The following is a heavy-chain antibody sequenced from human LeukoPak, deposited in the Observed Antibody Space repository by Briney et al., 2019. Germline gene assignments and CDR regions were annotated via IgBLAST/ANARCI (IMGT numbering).Heavy chain of an antibody. D-gene: IGHD3-10*01. J-gene: IGHJ4*02. Sequence: ASVKVSCKASGYTFTSYGISWVRQAPGQGLEWMGWISAYNGNTNYAQKLQGRVTMTTDTSTSTAYMELRSLRSDDTAVYYCARTARSAPEDVYYYGSESHINDYWGQGTLVTVSS. V-gene: IGHV1-18*01. CDR3: ARTARSAPEDVYYYGSESHINDY. CDR1: GYTFTSYG. CDR2: ISAYNGNT.